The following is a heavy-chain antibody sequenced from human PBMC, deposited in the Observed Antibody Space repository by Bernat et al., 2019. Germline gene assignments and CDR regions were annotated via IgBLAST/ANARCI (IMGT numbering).Heavy chain of an antibody. J-gene: IGHJ4*02. D-gene: IGHD3-10*01. CDR3: ATGGGSGSYYRPFDY. V-gene: IGHV4-59*01. CDR1: GGSISSYY. CDR2: IYYSGST. Sequence: QVQLQESGPGLVKPSGTLSLTCTVSGGSISSYYWSWIRQPPGKGLEWIGYIYYSGSTNYNPSLKSRVTISVDTSKNQFSLKLSSVTAADTAVYYCATGGGSGSYYRPFDYWGQGTLVTVSS.